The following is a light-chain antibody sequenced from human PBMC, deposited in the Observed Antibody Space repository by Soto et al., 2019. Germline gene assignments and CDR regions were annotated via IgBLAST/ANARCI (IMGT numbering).Light chain of an antibody. Sequence: QSALTQPASVSGSPGQSITISCTGTRSDIGAYNFVSWYQQHPGKAPKLILYDVNIRPSGVFYRSSGSKSGNTASLTFSGLQAEDEADYYCTSWTTSTTMIFGGGTKVTVL. V-gene: IGLV2-14*03. J-gene: IGLJ2*01. CDR1: RSDIGAYNF. CDR3: TSWTTSTTMI. CDR2: DVN.